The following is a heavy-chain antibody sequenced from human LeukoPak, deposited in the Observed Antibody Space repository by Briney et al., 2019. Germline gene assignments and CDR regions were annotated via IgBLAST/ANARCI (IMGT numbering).Heavy chain of an antibody. Sequence: GASVKVSCKASGYTFTGYYMHWVRQAPGQGLEWMGWINPNSGGTNYAQKFQGRVTMTRDTSISTAYMELSRLRSDDTAVYYCARVWGYYDSSGWSGMDVWGKGTTVTVSS. V-gene: IGHV1-2*02. CDR2: INPNSGGT. D-gene: IGHD3-22*01. J-gene: IGHJ6*04. CDR3: ARVWGYYDSSGWSGMDV. CDR1: GYTFTGYY.